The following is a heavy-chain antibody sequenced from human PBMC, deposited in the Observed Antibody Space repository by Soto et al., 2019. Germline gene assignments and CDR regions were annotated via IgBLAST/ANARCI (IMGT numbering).Heavy chain of an antibody. CDR3: ARAKHIGHYSSGWNGGDY. Sequence: QVQLVQSGAEVKKPGASVKVSCKASGYTFTSYGISWVRQAPGQGLEWMGWISAYNGNTNYAQKLQGRVTITTDTATSTAHMELRSLRSDDTAVYYCARAKHIGHYSSGWNGGDYWGQGTLVTVSS. CDR2: ISAYNGNT. J-gene: IGHJ4*02. CDR1: GYTFTSYG. V-gene: IGHV1-18*01. D-gene: IGHD6-19*01.